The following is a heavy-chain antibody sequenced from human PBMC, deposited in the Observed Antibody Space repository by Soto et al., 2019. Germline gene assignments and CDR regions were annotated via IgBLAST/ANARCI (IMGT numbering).Heavy chain of an antibody. CDR1: GFTFSSYG. Sequence: QVQLVESGGGVVQPGKSLSPSCVASGFTFSSYGIHWVRQSPGKGLEWVALISYDGSQKYFGVSVEGRFTISRDNSKNTVYLEMNNLRGDDTAVYYCAKEMSGSYYSAYSFDYWGQGTLVTVSS. D-gene: IGHD1-26*01. CDR3: AKEMSGSYYSAYSFDY. CDR2: ISYDGSQK. J-gene: IGHJ4*02. V-gene: IGHV3-30*18.